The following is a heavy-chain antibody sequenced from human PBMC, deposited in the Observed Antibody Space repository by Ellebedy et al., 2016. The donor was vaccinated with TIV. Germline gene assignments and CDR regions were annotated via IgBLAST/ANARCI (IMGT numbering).Heavy chain of an antibody. CDR3: AKDADPYWGHFDY. CDR2: ISGSGGSQ. CDR1: GFMYSSYA. V-gene: IGHV3-23*01. D-gene: IGHD7-27*01. J-gene: IGHJ4*02. Sequence: GESLKISCAASGFMYSSYAMTWVRQAPGKGLEWVSAISGSGGSQYYAESVKGRFTISRDNSQNTVYLQMTNLRADDTAVYYCAKDADPYWGHFDYWGRGILVIVSS.